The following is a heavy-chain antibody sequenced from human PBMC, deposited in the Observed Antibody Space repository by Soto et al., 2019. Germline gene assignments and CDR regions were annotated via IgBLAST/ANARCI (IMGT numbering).Heavy chain of an antibody. CDR3: ARAWTATAGWANWFAL. J-gene: IGHJ5*02. V-gene: IGHV4-31*03. CDR1: GDSISGEGWY. Sequence: QVQLQESGPGLVEPSQTLSLTCTVSGDSISGEGWYWSWIRQYSGRGLECIGYIHQSGSTYSNPSLKSRVSISVDTSKTQFFLKLTSVTAADTAVYYCARAWTATAGWANWFALWGQGTLVTVSS. D-gene: IGHD6-13*01. CDR2: IHQSGST.